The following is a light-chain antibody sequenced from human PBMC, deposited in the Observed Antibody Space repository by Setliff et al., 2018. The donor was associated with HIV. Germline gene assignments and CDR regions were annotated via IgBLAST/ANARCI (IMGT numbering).Light chain of an antibody. V-gene: IGLV2-14*01. CDR1: NSDVGGYNY. Sequence: QSALAQPASVSGSPGQSITISCTGTNSDVGGYNYVSWYQHHPGKAPKLLIYDVSERPSGVFRHFSGSKSGNTASLTISSLQVEDEGDYYCASYTGTSTPYVFGSGTKVTVL. CDR3: ASYTGTSTPYV. CDR2: DVS. J-gene: IGLJ1*01.